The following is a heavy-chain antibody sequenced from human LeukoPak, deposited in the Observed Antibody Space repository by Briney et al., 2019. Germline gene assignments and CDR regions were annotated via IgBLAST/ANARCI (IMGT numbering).Heavy chain of an antibody. CDR1: GDSIRIYY. V-gene: IGHV4-59*12. CDR3: AREYSSSSYVEL. Sequence: SETLSLTCTVFGDSIRIYYWSWLRQPPGKGLEWIGYIDYSGSTNYNPSLKSRATISVATSKNQFSLNLSSVTAADTAVYYSAREYSSSSYVELWGQGTLVTVSS. D-gene: IGHD6-6*01. CDR2: IDYSGST. J-gene: IGHJ4*02.